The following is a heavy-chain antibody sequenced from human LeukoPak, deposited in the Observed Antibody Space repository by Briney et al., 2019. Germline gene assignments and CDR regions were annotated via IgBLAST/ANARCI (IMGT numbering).Heavy chain of an antibody. CDR1: GFTFTSYS. CDR3: ARGLWFGELLPDNWFDP. Sequence: GGSLRLSCAASGFTFTSYSMNWVRQAPGKGLEWVSYISSSSSTIYYADSVKGRFTISRDNAKNSLYLQMNSLRAEDTAVYYCARGLWFGELLPDNWFDPWGQGTLVTVSS. J-gene: IGHJ5*02. CDR2: ISSSSSTI. V-gene: IGHV3-48*04. D-gene: IGHD3-10*01.